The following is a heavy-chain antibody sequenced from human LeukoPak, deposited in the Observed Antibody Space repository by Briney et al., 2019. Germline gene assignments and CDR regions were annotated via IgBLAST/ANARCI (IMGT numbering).Heavy chain of an antibody. V-gene: IGHV1-8*01. CDR2: MNPNSGNT. J-gene: IGHJ4*02. CDR3: ARPLAYCGGDCYSDY. D-gene: IGHD2-21*02. CDR1: GYTFTSYA. Sequence: SVKVSCKASGYTFTSYAINWVRQATGQGLELMGWMNPNSGNTGYAQKFQGRVTMTRNTSISTAYMELSSLRSEDTAVYYCARPLAYCGGDCYSDYWGQGTLVTVSS.